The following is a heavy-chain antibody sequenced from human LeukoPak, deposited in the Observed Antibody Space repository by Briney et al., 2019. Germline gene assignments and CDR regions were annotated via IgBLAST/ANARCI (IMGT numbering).Heavy chain of an antibody. D-gene: IGHD1-26*01. Sequence: GGSLRLSRTTTGFTSSIYSMHWVRQAPGKGLEWVAVMSYDGVDEYYADSVKGRFTIFRDNSKDTLYLQLNALTADDTAVYYCATEWAGATRRFEHWGQGTLVTVSS. CDR3: ATEWAGATRRFEH. V-gene: IGHV3-30*04. J-gene: IGHJ4*02. CDR2: MSYDGVDE. CDR1: GFTSSIYS.